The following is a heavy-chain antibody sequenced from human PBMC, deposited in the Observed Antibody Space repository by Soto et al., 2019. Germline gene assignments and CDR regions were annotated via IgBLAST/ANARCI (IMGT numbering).Heavy chain of an antibody. CDR1: GGTFSSYA. CDR2: IIPIFGTA. CDR3: AITKRITIFGVVIGSSWFDP. V-gene: IGHV1-69*01. Sequence: QVQLVQSGAEVKKPGSSVKVSCKASGGTFSSYAISWVRQAPGQGLEWMGGIIPIFGTANYAQKFQGRVTITADESTSTAYMELGSLRSEDTAVYYCAITKRITIFGVVIGSSWFDPWGQGTLVTVSS. D-gene: IGHD3-3*01. J-gene: IGHJ5*02.